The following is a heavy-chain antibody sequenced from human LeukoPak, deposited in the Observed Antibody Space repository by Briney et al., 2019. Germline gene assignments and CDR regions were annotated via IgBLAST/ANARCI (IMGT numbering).Heavy chain of an antibody. CDR3: ARGGGRHGDPTRF. D-gene: IGHD3-10*01. V-gene: IGHV4-34*01. Sequence: PSETLSLTCAVYGGAFSGYYWSWIRQPPGKGLEWIGEINHSGSTNYNPSLKSRVTISVDTSKNQFSLKLRSVTAADTAVYYCARGGGRHGDPTRFWGQGTLVTVSS. J-gene: IGHJ4*02. CDR2: INHSGST. CDR1: GGAFSGYY.